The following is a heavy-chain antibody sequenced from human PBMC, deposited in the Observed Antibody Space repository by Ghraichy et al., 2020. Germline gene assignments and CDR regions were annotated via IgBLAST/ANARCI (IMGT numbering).Heavy chain of an antibody. V-gene: IGHV3-23*01. D-gene: IGHD2-15*01. J-gene: IGHJ4*02. CDR1: GFTFSSYA. CDR2: ISGSGSST. CDR3: AKVARTSENVVVVAAVDY. Sequence: GGSLRLSCAASGFTFSSYAMTWVRQAPGKGLEWLSGISGSGSSTYYADSVKGRFTISRDNSKNTLYLQMNSLRAEDTAVYYCAKVARTSENVVVVAAVDYWGQGTLVTVSS.